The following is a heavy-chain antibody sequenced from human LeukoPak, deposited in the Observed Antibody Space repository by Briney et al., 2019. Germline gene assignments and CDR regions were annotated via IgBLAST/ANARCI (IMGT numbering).Heavy chain of an antibody. CDR3: AKTCSGGSCYFDY. D-gene: IGHD2-15*01. V-gene: IGHV3-23*01. J-gene: IGHJ4*02. CDR1: GLTFSSYA. CDR2: ISGSGGST. Sequence: GGSLRLSCAASGLTFSSYAMSWVRQAPGKGLEWVSAISGSGGSTYYADSVKGRFTISRDNSKNTLYLQMNSLRAKDTAVYYCAKTCSGGSCYFDYWGQGTLVTVSS.